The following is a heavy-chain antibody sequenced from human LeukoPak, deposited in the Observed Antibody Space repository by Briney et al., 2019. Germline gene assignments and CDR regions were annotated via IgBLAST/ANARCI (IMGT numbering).Heavy chain of an antibody. V-gene: IGHV4-34*01. CDR1: GGSFSGYY. CDR2: INHSGST. D-gene: IGHD3-10*01. CDR3: ARAVGSGSFQTYYYYMDV. Sequence: SETLSLTCAVYGGSFSGYYWSWIRQPPGKGLEWIGEINHSGSTNYNPSLKSRVTMSVDTSKNQFSLKLGSVTAADTAVYYCARAVGSGSFQTYYYYMDVWGKGTTVTISS. J-gene: IGHJ6*03.